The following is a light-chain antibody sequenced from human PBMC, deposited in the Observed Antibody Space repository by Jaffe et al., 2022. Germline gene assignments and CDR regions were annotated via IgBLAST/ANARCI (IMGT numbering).Light chain of an antibody. CDR2: DAS. CDR1: QSISRS. J-gene: IGKJ2*01. V-gene: IGKV3-11*01. CDR3: QQRSNWPHHT. Sequence: IVLTQSPATLSLSPGERATLSCRASQSISRSLAWYQQKPGQAPRLLIYDASNRATGIPARVSGSGSGTDFTLTISSLEPEDSAVYYCQQRSNWPHHTFGQGTKLEIK.